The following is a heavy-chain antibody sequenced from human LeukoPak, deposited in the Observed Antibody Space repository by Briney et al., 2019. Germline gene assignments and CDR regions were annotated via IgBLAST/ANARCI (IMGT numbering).Heavy chain of an antibody. D-gene: IGHD3-22*01. CDR3: VIDEANSGYRDY. Sequence: SETLPLTCTVSGGSISSYYWSWIRQPAGKAPEWIGRIHRSGIINYNPPLKSRVTISLDYSNNQVSLKLKYVTAANTAVHYCVIDEANSGYRDYWGQGTLATVSS. CDR2: IHRSGII. CDR1: GGSISSYY. J-gene: IGHJ4*02. V-gene: IGHV4-4*07.